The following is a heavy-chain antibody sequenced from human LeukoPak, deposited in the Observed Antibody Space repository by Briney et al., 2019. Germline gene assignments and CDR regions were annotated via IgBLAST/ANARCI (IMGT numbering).Heavy chain of an antibody. CDR2: IKSKTDGGTT. CDR3: TTEPHTYYDILPGYYRFDY. D-gene: IGHD3-9*01. V-gene: IGHV3-15*01. CDR1: GFTFSNAW. J-gene: IGHJ4*02. Sequence: PGGSLRLSCAASGFTFSNAWMSWVRQAPGKGLEWVGRIKSKTDGGTTDYAAPVKGRFTISRDDSKNTLYLQMNILKTENTAVYYCTTEPHTYYDILPGYYRFDYWGQGTPVTVSS.